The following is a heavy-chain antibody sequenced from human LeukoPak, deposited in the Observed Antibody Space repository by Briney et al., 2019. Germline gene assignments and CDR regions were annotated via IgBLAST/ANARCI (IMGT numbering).Heavy chain of an antibody. J-gene: IGHJ4*02. CDR2: IYYSGTT. V-gene: IGHV4-59*08. CDR1: GGSINSYY. CDR3: ARHAPGYFDY. Sequence: SETLSLTCTVSGGSINSYYWSWIRQSPGKGLEWIGYIYYSGTTNYNPSLKSRVTISVDTSKNQFSLKLSSVTAADTAVYYCARHAPGYFDYWGQGTLVTVSP.